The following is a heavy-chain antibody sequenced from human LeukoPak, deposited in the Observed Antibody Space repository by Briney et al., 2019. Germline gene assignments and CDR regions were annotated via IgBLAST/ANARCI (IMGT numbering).Heavy chain of an antibody. CDR3: ATRDTAMVYFDY. D-gene: IGHD5-18*01. V-gene: IGHV1-24*01. J-gene: IGHJ4*02. CDR2: FDPEDGET. Sequence: GASVKVSCKVSGYTLTELSMHWVRQAPGKGLEWMGGFDPEDGETIYAQKFQGRVTMTEDTSTDTAYMELSSLRSEDTAVYYCATRDTAMVYFDYWGQGTLVTVSS. CDR1: GYTLTELS.